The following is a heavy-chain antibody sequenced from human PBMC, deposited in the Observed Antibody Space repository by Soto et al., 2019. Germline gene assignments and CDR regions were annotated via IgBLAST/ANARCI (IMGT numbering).Heavy chain of an antibody. Sequence: GGSLRLSCAASGFTFDDYAMHWVRQAPGKGLEWVSGISWNRGSISYADTEKGRFTISRDNAKNSLYLQMNSLRAEDTAMYYCAKDIRVREDFWSCYYDYWGQGTLVTVSS. J-gene: IGHJ4*02. D-gene: IGHD3-3*01. V-gene: IGHV3-9*01. CDR3: AKDIRVREDFWSCYYDY. CDR1: GFTFDDYA. CDR2: ISWNRGSI.